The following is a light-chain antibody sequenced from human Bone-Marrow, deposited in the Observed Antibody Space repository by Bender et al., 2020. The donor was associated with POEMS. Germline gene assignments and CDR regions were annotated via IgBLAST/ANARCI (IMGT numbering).Light chain of an antibody. CDR1: NIGGKS. Sequence: SYVLAQPPSVSVAPGETASITCGGDNIGGKSVHWYQVRPGQAPVLLAYDNSDRPSGIPERFSGSNSGTTASLTISRAEAGDEADYYCQVWDRLSDHLVFGGGTKLSVL. J-gene: IGLJ2*01. CDR3: QVWDRLSDHLV. CDR2: DNS. V-gene: IGLV3-21*02.